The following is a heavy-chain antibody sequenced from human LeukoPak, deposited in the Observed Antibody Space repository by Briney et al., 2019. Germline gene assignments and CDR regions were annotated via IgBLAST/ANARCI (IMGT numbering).Heavy chain of an antibody. V-gene: IGHV4-39*01. CDR1: GGSISSSSYY. J-gene: IGHJ5*02. CDR2: IYYSGST. D-gene: IGHD3-10*01. Sequence: SETLSLTCTVSGGSISSSSYYWGWIRQPPGKGLEWIGSIYYSGSTYYNPSLKSRVTTSVDTSKNQFSLKLSSVTAADTAVYYCARKLLLWFGSAGWFDPWGQGTLVTVSS. CDR3: ARKLLLWFGSAGWFDP.